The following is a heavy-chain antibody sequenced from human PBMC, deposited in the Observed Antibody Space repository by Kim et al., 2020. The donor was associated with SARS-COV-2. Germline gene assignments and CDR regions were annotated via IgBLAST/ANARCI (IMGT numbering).Heavy chain of an antibody. Sequence: ADPVQGRFTISGDNSKNTRYLELNSLRAEDTAVYYCAKTITRYYYYGMDVWGQGTTVTVSS. J-gene: IGHJ6*02. V-gene: IGHV3-23*01. CDR3: AKTITRYYYYGMDV. D-gene: IGHD3-10*01.